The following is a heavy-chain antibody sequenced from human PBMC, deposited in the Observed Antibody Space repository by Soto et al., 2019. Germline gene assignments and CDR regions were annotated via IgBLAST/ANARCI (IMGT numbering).Heavy chain of an antibody. V-gene: IGHV4-30-4*01. D-gene: IGHD2-2*01. CDR1: GDSISSGDYY. Sequence: PSETLSLTCTVSGDSISSGDYYWSWIRKPPGKGLEWIGYIYYSGSTYYNPSLKSRVTMSVDTSKNQFSLNLNSVTAADTAVYYCARGPAANNWFDPLGQVTLVTVSS. CDR2: IYYSGST. CDR3: ARGPAANNWFDP. J-gene: IGHJ5*02.